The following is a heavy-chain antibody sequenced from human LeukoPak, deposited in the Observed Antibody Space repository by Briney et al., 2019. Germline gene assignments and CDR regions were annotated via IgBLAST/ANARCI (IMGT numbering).Heavy chain of an antibody. Sequence: ASVKGSCKTSGYTFTGYYMHWVRQAPGQGREWMGWINPNSGGTNYAQKFQGGVTMTRDTSISTAYRELSRLRSDDTAVDYCARDRSGRKSSGWYWYFHLWGRGTLVTVSS. CDR3: ARDRSGRKSSGWYWYFHL. CDR2: INPNSGGT. J-gene: IGHJ2*01. D-gene: IGHD6-19*01. V-gene: IGHV1-2*02. CDR1: GYTFTGYY.